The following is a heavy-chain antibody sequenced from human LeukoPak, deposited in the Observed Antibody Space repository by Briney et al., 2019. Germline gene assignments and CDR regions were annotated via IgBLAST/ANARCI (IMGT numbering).Heavy chain of an antibody. CDR3: ARGYHRYYYGSGRWYNWFDP. V-gene: IGHV1-8*01. D-gene: IGHD3-10*01. Sequence: ASVKVSCKASGYAFTSYDINWVRQATGQGLEWMGWMNPNSGNTGYAQKFQGRVTMTRNTSISTAYMELSSLRSEDTAVYYCARGYHRYYYGSGRWYNWFDPWGQGTLVTVSS. CDR2: MNPNSGNT. CDR1: GYAFTSYD. J-gene: IGHJ5*02.